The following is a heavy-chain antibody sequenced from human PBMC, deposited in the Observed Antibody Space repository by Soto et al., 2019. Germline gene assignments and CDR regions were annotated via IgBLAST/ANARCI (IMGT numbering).Heavy chain of an antibody. J-gene: IGHJ6*02. V-gene: IGHV3-53*01. CDR1: GFTVSSNY. CDR3: ARVSVGYCARGMDV. CDR2: IYSGGST. Sequence: EVQLVESGGGLIQPGGSLRLSCEASGFTVSSNYMSWFRQAPGKGLEWVSVIYSGGSTYYADSVKGRFTISRDNSKNTLYVQMNSQRAADTAVYYCARVSVGYCARGMDVWGQGTTVTVSS. D-gene: IGHD2-15*01.